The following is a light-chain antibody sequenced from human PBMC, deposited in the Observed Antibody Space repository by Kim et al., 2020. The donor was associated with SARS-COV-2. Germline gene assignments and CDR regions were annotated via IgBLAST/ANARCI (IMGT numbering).Light chain of an antibody. J-gene: IGLJ1*01. Sequence: SYELTQPPSVSVSPGQTARITCSGDKLGDEFACWYQQKPGQSPVLIIYQDNKRPSGIPERFSGSSSGNTATLTITGTQAMDEADYYCHAWDRRSFYVFGPGTKVTVL. CDR3: HAWDRRSFYV. V-gene: IGLV3-1*01. CDR2: QDN. CDR1: KLGDEF.